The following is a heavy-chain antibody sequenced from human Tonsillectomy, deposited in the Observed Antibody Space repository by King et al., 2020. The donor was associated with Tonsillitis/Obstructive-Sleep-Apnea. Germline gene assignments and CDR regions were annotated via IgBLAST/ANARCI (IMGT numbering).Heavy chain of an antibody. J-gene: IGHJ3*02. Sequence: QLQESGPGLVKPSGTLSLTCAVSGGPISSSNWWSWVRQPPGKGRDGIGEIYHSWSTHYNPSLKSRGPISVDKSKNQFSLKLSSVTAADTAVYYCARVVVVVAARDAFDIWGQGTMVTVSS. CDR1: GGPISSSNW. CDR2: IYHSWST. CDR3: ARVVVVVAARDAFDI. V-gene: IGHV4-4*02. D-gene: IGHD2-15*01.